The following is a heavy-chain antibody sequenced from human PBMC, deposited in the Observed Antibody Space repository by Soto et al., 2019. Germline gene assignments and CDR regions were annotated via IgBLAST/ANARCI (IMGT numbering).Heavy chain of an antibody. Sequence: QVQLHQWGAGLLKPSETLSLTCGVYNGSFXGYYWTXXRQPPGKGLEWIGEINHFGSPNYNPSLKSRVAISIDTSKHQFSLSLRSLTAADTAVYYCASLNGGRFLDKGDYWGQGILVTVSS. CDR3: ASLNGGRFLDKGDY. V-gene: IGHV4-34*01. J-gene: IGHJ4*02. D-gene: IGHD3-3*01. CDR2: INHFGSP. CDR1: NGSFXGYY.